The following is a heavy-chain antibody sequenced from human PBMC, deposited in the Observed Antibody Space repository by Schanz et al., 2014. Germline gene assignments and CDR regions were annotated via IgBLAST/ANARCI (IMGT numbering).Heavy chain of an antibody. D-gene: IGHD3-10*01. Sequence: EVQLVESGGGLVQPGGSLRLSCAASGFAFSAHSMNWVRQGPGTRLEWLSYMGGSGDVIYYADSVKGRFTVSRDNAKNSMVLQMNILRDEDTGVYYCVGPIMWFGESSPGWGPGTLVTVSS. CDR1: GFAFSAHS. V-gene: IGHV3-48*02. CDR3: VGPIMWFGESSPG. J-gene: IGHJ4*02. CDR2: MGGSGDVI.